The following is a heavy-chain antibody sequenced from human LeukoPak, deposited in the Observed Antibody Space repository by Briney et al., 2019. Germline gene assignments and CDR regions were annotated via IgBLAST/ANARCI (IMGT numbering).Heavy chain of an antibody. D-gene: IGHD1-26*01. CDR3: ARGLSGSQSALDY. CDR1: GFIFSNYG. J-gene: IGHJ4*02. Sequence: GGSLRLSCAASGFIFSNYGVHWVRQAPGKGLEWVAVISYDGSNKYYADSVKGRFTISRDNSKNTLYLQMNSLRAEDTAVYYCARGLSGSQSALDYWGQGTLVTVSS. CDR2: ISYDGSNK. V-gene: IGHV3-30*03.